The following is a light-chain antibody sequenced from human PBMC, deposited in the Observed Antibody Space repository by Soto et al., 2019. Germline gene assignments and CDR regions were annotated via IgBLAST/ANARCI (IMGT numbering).Light chain of an antibody. CDR2: KAS. V-gene: IGKV1-5*03. CDR3: QQYNKWPLIT. Sequence: DIQMTQSPSTLSASVGDRVTITCRASQSISTWLAWYQQEPGKAPKLLIHKASSLQSGVPSRFSGSGSGTDFTLTISSLQSEDFALYYCQQYNKWPLITFGQGTRLEIK. CDR1: QSISTW. J-gene: IGKJ5*01.